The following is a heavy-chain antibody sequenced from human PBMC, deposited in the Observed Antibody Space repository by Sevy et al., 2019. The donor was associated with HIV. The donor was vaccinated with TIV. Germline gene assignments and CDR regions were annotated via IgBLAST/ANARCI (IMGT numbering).Heavy chain of an antibody. J-gene: IGHJ4*02. CDR3: ARDRGYDSSGSPFDY. CDR2: IKQDGSEK. D-gene: IGHD3-22*01. V-gene: IGHV3-7*01. Sequence: GGSLRLSCAASVFTFSSYWMSWVRQAPGKGLEWVANIKQDGSEKYYVDSVKGRFTISRDNAKNSLYLQMNSLRAEDTAVYYCARDRGYDSSGSPFDYWGQGTLVTVS. CDR1: VFTFSSYW.